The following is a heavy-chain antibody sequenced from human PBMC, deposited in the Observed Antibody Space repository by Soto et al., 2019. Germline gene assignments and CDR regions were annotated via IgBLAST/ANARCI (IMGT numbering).Heavy chain of an antibody. D-gene: IGHD3-10*01. CDR1: GFAFDSYW. J-gene: IGHJ4*02. CDR3: TRGQRPSSAGTGAY. Sequence: PGGSLRLACAASGFAFDSYWMHWVRQVPGERPVWVSRIDYDGTTTTYADFVKGRFTISRDNAKNTLYLQMNNLRAEDTAVYYCTRGQRPSSAGTGAYWGQGTQVTVSS. CDR2: IDYDGTTT. V-gene: IGHV3-74*01.